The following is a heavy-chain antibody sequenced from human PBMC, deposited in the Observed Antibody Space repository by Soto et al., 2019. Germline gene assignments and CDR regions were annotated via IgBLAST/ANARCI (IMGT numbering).Heavy chain of an antibody. V-gene: IGHV4-31*03. Sequence: QVQLQESGPGLVKPSQTLSLTCTVSGGSISSGGYYWSWIRQHPGKGLEWIGYIYYSGSTYYNPSLKSRVTISVDTSKNQFSLKLSSVTAADTAVYYCARVWETYYDFWSGYQIDYWGQGTLVTVSS. CDR2: IYYSGST. CDR3: ARVWETYYDFWSGYQIDY. D-gene: IGHD3-3*01. J-gene: IGHJ4*02. CDR1: GGSISSGGYY.